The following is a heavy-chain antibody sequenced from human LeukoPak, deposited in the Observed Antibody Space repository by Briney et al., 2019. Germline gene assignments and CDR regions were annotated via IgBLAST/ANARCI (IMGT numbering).Heavy chain of an antibody. D-gene: IGHD3-3*01. Sequence: GGSLRLSCAASGFTFSNYWMTWVRQAPGKGLEWVAVIWYDGSNKYYADSVKGRFTISRDNSKNTLYLQMNSLRAEDTAVYYCARDPGIDFWSGAYYYYGMDVWGQGTTVTVSS. J-gene: IGHJ6*02. CDR2: IWYDGSNK. CDR1: GFTFSNYW. V-gene: IGHV3-33*08. CDR3: ARDPGIDFWSGAYYYYGMDV.